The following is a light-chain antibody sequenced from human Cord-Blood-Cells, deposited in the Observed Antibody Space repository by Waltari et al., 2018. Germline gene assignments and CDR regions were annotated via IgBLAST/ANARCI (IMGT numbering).Light chain of an antibody. CDR2: DVS. V-gene: IGLV2-14*01. CDR1: RTDVGGSNY. J-gene: IGLJ2*01. CDR3: SSYTSSSTLV. Sequence: QSALTQPASLSGCPGQSIAISCTGTRTDVGGSNYVSWYQQHPGKAPKLMIYDVSNRPSGVSNRFSGSKSGNTASLTISGLQAEDEADYYCSSYTSSSTLVFGGGTKLTVL.